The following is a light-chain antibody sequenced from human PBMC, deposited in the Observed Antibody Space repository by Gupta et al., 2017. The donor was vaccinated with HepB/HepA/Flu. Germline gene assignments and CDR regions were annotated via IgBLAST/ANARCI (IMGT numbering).Light chain of an antibody. CDR2: NNG. J-gene: IGLJ3*02. CDR1: RSNIGSNP. V-gene: IGLV1-44*01. Sequence: SVLTQQPAASATPGPWVTSSCSGSRSNIGSNPVHWFQQRPGTAPKVLSSNNGQRPSGVPDRFSGSKYGTSASLAISGLQSDDEADYYCAAWDNSLSVRVFGGGTKLTVL. CDR3: AAWDNSLSVRV.